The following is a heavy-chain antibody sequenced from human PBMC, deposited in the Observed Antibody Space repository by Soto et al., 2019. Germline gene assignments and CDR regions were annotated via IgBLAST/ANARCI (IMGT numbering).Heavy chain of an antibody. Sequence: GASVKVSCKASGGTFSSYAISWVRQAPGQGLEWMGGIIPIFGTANYAQKFQGRVTITADESTSTAYMELSSLRSEDTAVYYCARRRNWNLFSGPQQRNWFDPWGQGTLVTVSS. V-gene: IGHV1-69*13. D-gene: IGHD1-20*01. J-gene: IGHJ5*02. CDR1: GGTFSSYA. CDR2: IIPIFGTA. CDR3: ARRRNWNLFSGPQQRNWFDP.